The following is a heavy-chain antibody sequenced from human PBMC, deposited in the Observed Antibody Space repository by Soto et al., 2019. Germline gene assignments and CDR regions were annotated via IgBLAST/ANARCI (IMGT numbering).Heavy chain of an antibody. CDR3: AKDYNAVWSHWFFDL. Sequence: QVQLVESGGGVVQPGGSLRLSCAASGFVFSDYGIQWVRQAPGKGLEWVAVISHDGSAKVYADSVKGRFSISRYNSKNTLYLQLDSLRTEDTAMYYCAKDYNAVWSHWFFDLWGRGTLVTVSS. CDR1: GFVFSDYG. CDR2: ISHDGSAK. D-gene: IGHD2-8*01. J-gene: IGHJ2*01. V-gene: IGHV3-30*18.